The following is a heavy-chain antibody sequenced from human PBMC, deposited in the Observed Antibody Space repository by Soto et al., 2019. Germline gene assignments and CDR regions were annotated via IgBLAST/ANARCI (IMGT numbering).Heavy chain of an antibody. CDR2: ISAYNGNT. CDR1: GYTFTSYG. Sequence: QVQLVQSGAEVKKPGASVKVSCKASGYTFTSYGISWVRQAPGQGLEWMGWISAYNGNTTYAQKLQGRVTMTTGTPPSTAYRELRSRSPDDTAGYYCVVAAPPYSSHNRGQGTLVTVSS. V-gene: IGHV1-18*01. D-gene: IGHD2-15*01. J-gene: IGHJ4*02. CDR3: VVAAPPYSSHN.